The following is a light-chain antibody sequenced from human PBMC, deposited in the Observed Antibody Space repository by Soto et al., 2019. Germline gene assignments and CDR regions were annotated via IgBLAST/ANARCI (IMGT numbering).Light chain of an antibody. Sequence: DFQMTQSPSSLSASVGDRVTITCRASQDISDHLAWYQHKPGKVPKLLIYEASTLQSGVPSRFSGGGSGTDFTLTISSLQPEDVATYYCQQYNRTPRTFGQGTKVELK. CDR2: EAS. V-gene: IGKV1-27*01. J-gene: IGKJ1*01. CDR3: QQYNRTPRT. CDR1: QDISDH.